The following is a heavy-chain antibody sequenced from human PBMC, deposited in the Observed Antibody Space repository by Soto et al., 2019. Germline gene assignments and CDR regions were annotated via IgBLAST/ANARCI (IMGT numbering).Heavy chain of an antibody. CDR1: GFTFSSYG. CDR2: ISYDGSNK. V-gene: IGHV3-30*18. Sequence: QVQLVESGGGVVQPGRSLRLSCAASGFTFSSYGMHWVRQAPGKGLEWVAVISYDGSNKYYADSVKGRFTISRDNSKNPLYRQMNSLRAEATGVYYCAKGHSSGWYFDYWGQGTLVTVSS. D-gene: IGHD6-19*01. J-gene: IGHJ4*02. CDR3: AKGHSSGWYFDY.